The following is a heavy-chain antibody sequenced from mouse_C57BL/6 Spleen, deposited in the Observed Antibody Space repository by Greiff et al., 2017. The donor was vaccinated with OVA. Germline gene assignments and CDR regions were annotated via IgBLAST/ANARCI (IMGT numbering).Heavy chain of an antibody. D-gene: IGHD1-1*01. CDR2: IWRGGST. Sequence: QVQLKESGPGLVQPSQSLSITCTVSGFSLTSYGVHWVRQSPGKGLEWLGVIWRGGSTDYNAAFMSRLSITKDNSKSQVFFKMNSLQADDTAIYYCATLGTVVATGAMDYWGQGTSVTVSS. V-gene: IGHV2-5*01. J-gene: IGHJ4*01. CDR1: GFSLTSYG. CDR3: ATLGTVVATGAMDY.